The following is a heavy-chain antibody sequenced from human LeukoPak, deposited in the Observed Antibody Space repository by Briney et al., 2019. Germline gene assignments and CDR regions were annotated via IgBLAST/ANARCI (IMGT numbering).Heavy chain of an antibody. CDR3: AKERSALIVVVPAFDY. Sequence: GGSLRLSCAASGFTFSSYGMHWVRQAPGKGLEWVAVISYDGSNKYYADSVEGRFTISRDNSKNTLYLQMNSLRAEDTAVYYCAKERSALIVVVPAFDYWGQGTLVTVSS. CDR2: ISYDGSNK. J-gene: IGHJ4*02. V-gene: IGHV3-30*18. CDR1: GFTFSSYG. D-gene: IGHD2-2*01.